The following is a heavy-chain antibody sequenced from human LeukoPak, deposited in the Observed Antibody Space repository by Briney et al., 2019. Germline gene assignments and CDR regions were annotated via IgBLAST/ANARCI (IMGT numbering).Heavy chain of an antibody. CDR3: ARSSNSGWYGGWLDY. D-gene: IGHD6-19*01. CDR2: INTGNGNT. Sequence: ASVKVSCKASGYTFTSYAMHWVRQAPGQRLEWMGWINTGNGNTKYSQKFQGRVTITRDTSASTTYMELSSLRSEDTAVYYCARSSNSGWYGGWLDYWGQGTLVTVSS. CDR1: GYTFTSYA. J-gene: IGHJ4*02. V-gene: IGHV1-3*04.